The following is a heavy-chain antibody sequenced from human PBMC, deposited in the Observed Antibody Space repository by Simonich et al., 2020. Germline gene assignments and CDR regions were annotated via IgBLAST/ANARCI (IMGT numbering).Heavy chain of an antibody. J-gene: IGHJ4*02. CDR1: GYTLTELS. Sequence: VHGGAEVKKPGASVKVSCKVSGYTLTELSMHWVRQAPGKGLEWMRGFDPEDGETIYAQKFQGRVTMTEDTSTDTAYMELSSLRSEDTAVYYCATGNLPTTQGGVFDYWGQGTLVTVSS. CDR3: ATGNLPTTQGGVFDY. V-gene: IGHV1-24*01. D-gene: IGHD5-12*01. CDR2: FDPEDGET.